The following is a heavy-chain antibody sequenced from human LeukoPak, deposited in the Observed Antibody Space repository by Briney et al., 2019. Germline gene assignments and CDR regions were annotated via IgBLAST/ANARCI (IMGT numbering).Heavy chain of an antibody. CDR3: ATYSSSGSFDY. CDR1: GGSISSYY. CDR2: IYYSGST. D-gene: IGHD6-6*01. Sequence: SETLSLTCTVSGGSISSYYWSWIRQPPGKGLEWIGYIYYSGSTNYNPSLKSRVTISVDTSKNQFSLKLSSVTAADTAVYYCATYSSSGSFDYWGQGTLVTVSS. J-gene: IGHJ4*02. V-gene: IGHV4-59*08.